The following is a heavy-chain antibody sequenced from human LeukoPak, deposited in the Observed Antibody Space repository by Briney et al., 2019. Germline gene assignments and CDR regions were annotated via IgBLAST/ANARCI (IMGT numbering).Heavy chain of an antibody. CDR2: IYTSGST. CDR1: GGSISSYY. CDR3: AGYDFWSGYYPEAFDI. J-gene: IGHJ3*02. Sequence: PSETLSLTCTVSGGSISSYYWSWIRQPAGKGLEWIGRIYTSGSTNYNPFLKSRVTMSVDTSKNQFSLKLSSVTAADTAVYYCAGYDFWSGYYPEAFDIWGQGTMVTVSS. D-gene: IGHD3-3*01. V-gene: IGHV4-4*07.